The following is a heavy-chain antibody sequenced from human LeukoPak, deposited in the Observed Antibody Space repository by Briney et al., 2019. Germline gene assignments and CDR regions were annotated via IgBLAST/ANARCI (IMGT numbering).Heavy chain of an antibody. D-gene: IGHD3-3*01. CDR2: IIPIFGTA. V-gene: IGHV1-69*13. J-gene: IGHJ5*02. CDR3: ARELTIFGVVGNWFDP. Sequence: GASVKISCKASGGTFSSYAISWLRHAPGQGLEWMGGIIPIFGTANYAQKFQGRVTITADESTSTAYMELSSLRSEDTAVYYCARELTIFGVVGNWFDPWGQGTLVTVSS. CDR1: GGTFSSYA.